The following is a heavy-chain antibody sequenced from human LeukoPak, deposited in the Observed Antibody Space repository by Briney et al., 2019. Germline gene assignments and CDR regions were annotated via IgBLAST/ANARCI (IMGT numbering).Heavy chain of an antibody. D-gene: IGHD3-22*01. J-gene: IGHJ5*02. Sequence: GESLKISCKGSGYGFTSYWIGWVRQMPGKGLEWMGTIYPGDSDTRYSPSFQGQVTISADKSISTAYLQWSSLKASDTAMYYCSRTDSSGYYPNWFDPWGQGTLVTVSS. CDR2: IYPGDSDT. V-gene: IGHV5-51*01. CDR1: GYGFTSYW. CDR3: SRTDSSGYYPNWFDP.